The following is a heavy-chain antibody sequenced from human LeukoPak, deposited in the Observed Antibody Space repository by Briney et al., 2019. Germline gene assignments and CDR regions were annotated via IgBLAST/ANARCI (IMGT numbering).Heavy chain of an antibody. D-gene: IGHD4-11*01. CDR2: ISPSGSTL. V-gene: IGHV3-48*03. CDR1: GFTFNNYE. J-gene: IGHJ4*02. Sequence: GGSLRLSCAASGFTFNNYEMNWVRQAPGKGLEWVSYISPSGSTLYYADSVKGRFTISRDNAKNSLYLQMNSLRAEDTAVYYWPLEPGNYEGLGFFYEGDQETLVSVSS. CDR3: PLEPGNYEGLGFFYE.